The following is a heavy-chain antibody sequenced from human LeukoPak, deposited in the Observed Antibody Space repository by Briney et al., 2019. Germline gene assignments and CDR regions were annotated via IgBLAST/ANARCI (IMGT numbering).Heavy chain of an antibody. CDR1: GGSINNYY. CDR2: VYYSGST. CDR3: ATYSNVGPRDH. Sequence: SETLSLTCTVSGGSINNYYWGWFRQPPGKGLEWIGYVYYSGSTSYDPSLKSRITISVDTSKNQFSLNLRSVTAADTAIYYCATYSNVGPRDHWGQGTRVTVSS. V-gene: IGHV4-59*01. J-gene: IGHJ4*02. D-gene: IGHD4-11*01.